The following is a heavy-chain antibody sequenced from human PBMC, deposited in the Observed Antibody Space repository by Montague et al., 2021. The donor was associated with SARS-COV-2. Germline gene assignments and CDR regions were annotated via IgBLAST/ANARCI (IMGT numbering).Heavy chain of an antibody. CDR2: IYYSGST. J-gene: IGHJ4*02. D-gene: IGHD3-16*01. Sequence: SETLSLTCTVSGGSVSSGSYYWSWIRQPPGKGLEWIGYIYYSGSTNYNPSLKSRVTIPVDTSKNQFSLKLSSVTAADTAVYYCARDRGGGLGGVITAYYFDYWGQGTLVTVSS. CDR3: ARDRGGGLGGVITAYYFDY. CDR1: GGSVSSGSYY. V-gene: IGHV4-61*01.